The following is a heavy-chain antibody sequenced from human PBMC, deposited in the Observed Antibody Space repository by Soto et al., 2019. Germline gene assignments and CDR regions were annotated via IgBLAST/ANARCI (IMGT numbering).Heavy chain of an antibody. V-gene: IGHV4-30-4*01. CDR1: GGSISSGDYY. CDR2: IYYSGST. J-gene: IGHJ5*02. Sequence: LSLTCTVSGGSISSGDYYWSWIRQPPGKGLEWIGYIYYSGSTYYNPSLKSRVTISVDTSKNQFSLKLSSVTAADTAVYYCARAVLFGEGYPFDPWGQGTLVTVSS. CDR3: ARAVLFGEGYPFDP. D-gene: IGHD3-10*01.